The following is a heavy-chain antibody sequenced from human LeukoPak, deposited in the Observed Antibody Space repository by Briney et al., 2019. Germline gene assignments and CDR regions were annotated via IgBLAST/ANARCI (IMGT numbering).Heavy chain of an antibody. V-gene: IGHV3-30*03. J-gene: IGHJ6*02. Sequence: GGSLRLSCAASGFTFSSYGMHWVRQAPGKGLEWVAVISYDGSNKYYADSVKGRFTISRDNSKNTLYQQMNSLRAEDTAVYYCARKGDGYIAYGMDVWGQGTTVTVSS. CDR3: ARKGDGYIAYGMDV. CDR1: GFTFSSYG. CDR2: ISYDGSNK. D-gene: IGHD5-24*01.